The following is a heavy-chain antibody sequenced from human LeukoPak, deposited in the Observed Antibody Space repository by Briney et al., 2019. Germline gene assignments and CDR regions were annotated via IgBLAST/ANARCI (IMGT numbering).Heavy chain of an antibody. V-gene: IGHV1-69*05. CDR1: GGTFSSYA. CDR3: ARGPAFPLYYFDY. J-gene: IGHJ4*02. D-gene: IGHD2-2*01. Sequence: ASVKVSCKASGGTFSSYAISWVRQAPGQGLEWMGGIIPIFGTANYAQKLQGRVTMTTDTSTSTAYMELRSLRSDDTAVYYCARGPAFPLYYFDYWGQGTLVTVSS. CDR2: IIPIFGTA.